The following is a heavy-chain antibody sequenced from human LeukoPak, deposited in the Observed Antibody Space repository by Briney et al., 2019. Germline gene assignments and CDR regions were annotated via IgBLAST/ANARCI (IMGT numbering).Heavy chain of an antibody. V-gene: IGHV3-30*18. D-gene: IGHD3-22*01. Sequence: GGSLRLSCAASGFTFSSYGMHWVRQAPGKGLEWVAVISYDGSNKYYADSVKGRFTISRDNSKNTLYLQMNSLGAEDTAVYYCAKGSRSLSGSSGYYYSGAFDIWGQGTMVTVSS. J-gene: IGHJ3*02. CDR1: GFTFSSYG. CDR2: ISYDGSNK. CDR3: AKGSRSLSGSSGYYYSGAFDI.